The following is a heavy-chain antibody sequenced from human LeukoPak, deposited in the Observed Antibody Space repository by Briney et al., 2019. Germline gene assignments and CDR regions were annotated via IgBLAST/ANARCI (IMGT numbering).Heavy chain of an antibody. V-gene: IGHV4-59*01. CDR3: ERFYYDSSGSSMGIDY. J-gene: IGHJ4*02. CDR1: GGSISSYY. Sequence: PSETLSLTCTVSGGSISSYYWSWIRQPPGKGLEWIGYIYYSGSTNYNPSLKSRVTISVDTSKNQFYLKLSSVTAADTAVYYCERFYYDSSGSSMGIDYWGQGTLVTVSS. D-gene: IGHD3-22*01. CDR2: IYYSGST.